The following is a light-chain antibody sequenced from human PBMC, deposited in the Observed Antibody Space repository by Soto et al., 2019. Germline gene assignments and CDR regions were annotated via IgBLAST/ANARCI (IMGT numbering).Light chain of an antibody. CDR3: QQYGSSPYT. CDR1: QSVSTT. CDR2: GTS. J-gene: IGKJ5*01. Sequence: EIVMTQSPATLSVSPVERATLSCRASQSVSTTLAWYQQKPGQAPRLLIFGTSTRATGIPDRFSGTGSGTDFTLTISRLEPEDFAVYYCQQYGSSPYTFGLGTRLEIK. V-gene: IGKV3-20*01.